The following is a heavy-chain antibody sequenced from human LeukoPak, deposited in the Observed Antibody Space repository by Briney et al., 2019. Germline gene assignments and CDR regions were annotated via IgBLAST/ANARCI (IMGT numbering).Heavy chain of an antibody. J-gene: IGHJ6*03. CDR1: GGSISSGSYY. CDR2: IYTSGST. CDR3: ARSQRWEVAMVYYYYYMDV. D-gene: IGHD5-18*01. Sequence: SETLSLTCTVSGGSISSGSYYWSWIRQPAGKGLEWIGRIYTSGSTNYNPSLKSRVTISVDTSKNQFSLKLSSVTAADTAVYYCARSQRWEVAMVYYYYYMDVRGKGTTVTVSS. V-gene: IGHV4-61*02.